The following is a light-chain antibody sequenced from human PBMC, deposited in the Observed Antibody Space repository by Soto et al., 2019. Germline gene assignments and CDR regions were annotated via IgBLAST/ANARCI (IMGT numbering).Light chain of an antibody. CDR1: QGISNY. CDR3: QQSYRTPIT. Sequence: DIQLTQSPSFLSASVGDRVTITCRASQGISNYLAWYQQKPGKAPNLLIHTASTLQSGVPSRFSGSGSGTEFTLTISSLQPEGVATYFCQQSYRTPITFGQGTRLEIK. CDR2: TAS. V-gene: IGKV1-9*01. J-gene: IGKJ5*01.